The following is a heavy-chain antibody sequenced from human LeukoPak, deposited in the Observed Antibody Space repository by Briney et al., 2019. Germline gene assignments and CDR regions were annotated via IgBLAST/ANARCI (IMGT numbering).Heavy chain of an antibody. Sequence: SETLSLTGTVSGGSSSSYYWRWIRQPPGKGREGIGYIYYSGSTNYNPSLKSRVTISVDTSKNQFSLKLSSVTAADTAVYYCARGLSRGSGDYWGQGTLVTVSS. J-gene: IGHJ4*02. CDR3: ARGLSRGSGDY. CDR1: GGSSSSYY. D-gene: IGHD3-10*01. V-gene: IGHV4-59*01. CDR2: IYYSGST.